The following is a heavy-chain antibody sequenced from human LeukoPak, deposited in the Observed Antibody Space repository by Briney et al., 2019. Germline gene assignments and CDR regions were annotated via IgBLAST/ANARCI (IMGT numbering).Heavy chain of an antibody. CDR1: GFTFSDYY. Sequence: GGSLRLSCAASGFTFSDYYMSWIRQAPGKGLEWVSYIDNSGSAIYYADSLRGRFTISRDNAKNSLYLQIVGLRVDDTAVYYCARGQEQSVWRTYGTYSYYYYIDVWGKGTTVTVSS. CDR3: ARGQEQSVWRTYGTYSYYYYIDV. V-gene: IGHV3-11*01. J-gene: IGHJ6*03. D-gene: IGHD3-16*01. CDR2: IDNSGSAI.